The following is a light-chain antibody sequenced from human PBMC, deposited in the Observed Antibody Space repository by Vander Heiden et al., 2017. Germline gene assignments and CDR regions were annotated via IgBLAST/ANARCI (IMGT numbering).Light chain of an antibody. Sequence: DIVLTQSPATLSLSPGERATLSCRASQSVSSYLAWYQQKPGQAPRLLIYDASNRATGIPARFSGSGSGTDFTLTISSLEPEDFAVYYCQQRSNWPPIFTFGPETKVGIK. V-gene: IGKV3-11*01. CDR3: QQRSNWPPIFT. CDR1: QSVSSY. J-gene: IGKJ3*01. CDR2: DAS.